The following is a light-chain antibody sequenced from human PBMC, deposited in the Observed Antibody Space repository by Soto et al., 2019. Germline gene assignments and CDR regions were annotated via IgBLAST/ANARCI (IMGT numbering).Light chain of an antibody. CDR3: QQYGSSGT. J-gene: IGKJ1*01. Sequence: EIVLMQSPGTLSLSPWERATLSCRASQTLRRTYIAWYQQKAGQAPRVLIHGESKRDTGIPDRFSGSGSGTDFTLHISKMEPEDFAVYYCQQYGSSGTFGQGTKVDIK. CDR1: QTLRRTY. V-gene: IGKV3-20*01. CDR2: GES.